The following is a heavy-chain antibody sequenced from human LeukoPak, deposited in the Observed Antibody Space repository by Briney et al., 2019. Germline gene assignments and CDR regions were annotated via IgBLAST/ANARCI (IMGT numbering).Heavy chain of an antibody. Sequence: GASVKVSCKASGYTFTGYYMHWVRQAPGQGLEWMGWINPNSGGTNYAQKFQGRVTMTRDTSISTAYMELSRLRSDDTAVYYCARMYYDTLTGYLYYFDYWGQGTLVTVSS. CDR2: INPNSGGT. CDR1: GYTFTGYY. D-gene: IGHD3-9*01. CDR3: ARMYYDTLTGYLYYFDY. J-gene: IGHJ4*02. V-gene: IGHV1-2*02.